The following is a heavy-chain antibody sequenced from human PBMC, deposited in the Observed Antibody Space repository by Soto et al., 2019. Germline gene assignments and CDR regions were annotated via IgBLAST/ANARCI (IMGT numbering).Heavy chain of an antibody. CDR1: GGTFSSYA. CDR3: ARGSSGWYHEDYFDY. D-gene: IGHD6-19*01. CDR2: IIPIFGTA. V-gene: IGHV1-69*06. J-gene: IGHJ4*02. Sequence: ASVKVSCKASGGTFSSYAISWVRQAPGQGLEWMGGIIPIFGTANYAQKFQGRVTITADKSTSTAYMELSSLRSEDTAVYYCARGSSGWYHEDYFDYWGQGTLVTVSS.